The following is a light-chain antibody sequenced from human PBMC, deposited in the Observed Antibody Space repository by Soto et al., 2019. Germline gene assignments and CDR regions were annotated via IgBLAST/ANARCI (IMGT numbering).Light chain of an antibody. CDR1: SSDIGGYNY. J-gene: IGLJ1*01. V-gene: IGLV2-14*01. Sequence: QSALTQPASVSGSPVQSITISCTGTSSDIGGYNYVSWYQQHPGKAPKLMIYEVSNRPSGGSNRFSGSKSGNTASLTISGLQAEDEADYYCSSYTTSSTLYVFGAGTKVTVL. CDR2: EVS. CDR3: SSYTTSSTLYV.